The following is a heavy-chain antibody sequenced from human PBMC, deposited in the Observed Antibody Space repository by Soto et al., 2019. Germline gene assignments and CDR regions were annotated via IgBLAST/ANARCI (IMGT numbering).Heavy chain of an antibody. D-gene: IGHD3-10*01. CDR2: IGTAGDT. CDR3: ARGLNSDNYYFDY. CDR1: GFTFSSYD. V-gene: IGHV3-13*01. Sequence: GGSLRLSCAASGFTFSSYDMHWVRQATGKGLEWVSAIGTAGDTYYPGSVKGRFTISRENAKNSLYLQMNSLRAEDTAVYYCARGLNSDNYYFDYWGQGTLVTVSS. J-gene: IGHJ4*02.